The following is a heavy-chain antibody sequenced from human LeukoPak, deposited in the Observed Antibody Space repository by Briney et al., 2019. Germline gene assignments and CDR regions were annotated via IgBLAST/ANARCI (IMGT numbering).Heavy chain of an antibody. V-gene: IGHV3-23*01. CDR3: ATALGVGYCSSTSCHFGY. D-gene: IGHD2-2*01. CDR2: ISGSGGST. Sequence: GGSLRLSCAASGFTFSSYAMSWVRQAPGKGLEWVSAISGSGGSTYYADSVKGRFTISRDNSKNTLYLQMNSLRAEDTAVYYCATALGVGYCSSTSCHFGYWGQGTLVSVSS. CDR1: GFTFSSYA. J-gene: IGHJ4*02.